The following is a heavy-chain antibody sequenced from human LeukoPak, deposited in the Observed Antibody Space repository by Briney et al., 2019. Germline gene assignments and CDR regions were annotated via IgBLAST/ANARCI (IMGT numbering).Heavy chain of an antibody. CDR2: IRYDGTKK. CDR3: AKDRGADYFDY. J-gene: IGHJ4*02. Sequence: GGSLRLSCAASRFTFSIYSIHWVRQAPGKGLEWVAFIRYDGTKKSYADSVKGRFTISRDNSKNTLYLQMNSLRAEDTAVYYCAKDRGADYFDYWGQGTLVTVSS. CDR1: RFTFSIYS. V-gene: IGHV3-30*02.